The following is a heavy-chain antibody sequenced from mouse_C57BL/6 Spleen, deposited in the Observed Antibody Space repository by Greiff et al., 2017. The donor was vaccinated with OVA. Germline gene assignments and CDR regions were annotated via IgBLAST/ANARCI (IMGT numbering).Heavy chain of an antibody. Sequence: QVQLQQSGAELMKPGASVKLSCKATGYTFTGYWIEWVKQRPGHGLEWIGEILPGSGSTNYNEKFKGKATFTADTSTNTAKMQLSSLTTEDSAIYCSARRSTTVSWYFDVWGTGTTVTVSS. CDR1: GYTFTGYW. D-gene: IGHD1-1*01. V-gene: IGHV1-9*01. J-gene: IGHJ1*03. CDR3: ARRSTTVSWYFDV. CDR2: ILPGSGST.